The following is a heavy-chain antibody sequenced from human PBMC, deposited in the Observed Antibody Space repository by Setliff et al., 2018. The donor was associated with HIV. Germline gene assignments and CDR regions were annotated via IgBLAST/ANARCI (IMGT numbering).Heavy chain of an antibody. V-gene: IGHV1-2*02. Sequence: ASVKVSCKAYGYIFSDYYIHWVRQAPGQGPEWMGWISPHSGAANYAQKFQGRVTLTRDASITTAYMELNSLRSDDTAMYYCARDRLYCSRGSCYPNWFDSWGQGTLVT. CDR1: GYIFSDYY. D-gene: IGHD2-15*01. CDR3: ARDRLYCSRGSCYPNWFDS. J-gene: IGHJ5*01. CDR2: ISPHSGAA.